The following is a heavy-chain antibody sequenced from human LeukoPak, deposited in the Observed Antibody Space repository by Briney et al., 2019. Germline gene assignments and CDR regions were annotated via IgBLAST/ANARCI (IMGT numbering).Heavy chain of an antibody. CDR3: VRVRLGELSLFDY. D-gene: IGHD3-16*02. CDR2: IYSGGST. Sequence: GGSLRLSCAASGFTFSSYAMHWVRQAPGKGLEWVSVIYSGGSTYYADSVKGRFTISRDNSKNTLYLQMNSLRAEDTAVYYCVRVRLGELSLFDYWGQGTLVTVSS. J-gene: IGHJ4*02. CDR1: GFTFSSYA. V-gene: IGHV3-66*01.